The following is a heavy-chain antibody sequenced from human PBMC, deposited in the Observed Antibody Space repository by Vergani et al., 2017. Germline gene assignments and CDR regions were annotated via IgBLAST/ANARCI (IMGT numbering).Heavy chain of an antibody. D-gene: IGHD3-10*01. J-gene: IGHJ4*02. CDR1: GFTFSSYS. Sequence: VQLVESGGGLVKPGGSLRLSCAASGFTFSSYSMNWVRQAPGKGLEWVSSISSSSSYIYYADSVKGRFTISRDNAKNSLYLQMNSLRAEDTAVYYCARDGFTMVRGVGDGGEGTLVTVSS. CDR2: ISSSSSYI. CDR3: ARDGFTMVRGVGD. V-gene: IGHV3-21*01.